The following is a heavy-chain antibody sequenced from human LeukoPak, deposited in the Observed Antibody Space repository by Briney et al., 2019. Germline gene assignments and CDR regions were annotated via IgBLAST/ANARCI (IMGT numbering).Heavy chain of an antibody. V-gene: IGHV4-39*01. J-gene: IGHJ3*02. CDR2: IDYSGAP. D-gene: IGHD3-10*01. CDR1: GGSFSNSPYY. CDR3: VKHLPLSQDGSGSNPRAADS. Sequence: TSETLSLTCTVSGGSFSNSPYYWGWIRQSPGKGLEWIGTIDYSGAPYYNPSLRSRISVSVDTSHNQFSLKLSSVTAADTALYYCVKHLPLSQDGSGSNPRAADSWGQGTMVTVSS.